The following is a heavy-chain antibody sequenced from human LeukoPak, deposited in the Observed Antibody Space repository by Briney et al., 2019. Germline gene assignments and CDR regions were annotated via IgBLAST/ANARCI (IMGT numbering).Heavy chain of an antibody. D-gene: IGHD1-26*01. J-gene: IGHJ4*02. CDR2: LYASGIT. CDR1: GFTFDDYA. Sequence: GRSLRLSCAASGFTFDDYAMHWVRQAPGKGLEWVSVLYASGITKYADSVKGRFTIPRDTSDNTLNLQMNDLGAEDSAVYYCAAKGNGYTGIYVFAHWGQGTLVTVSA. CDR3: AAKGNGYTGIYVFAH. V-gene: IGHV3-66*01.